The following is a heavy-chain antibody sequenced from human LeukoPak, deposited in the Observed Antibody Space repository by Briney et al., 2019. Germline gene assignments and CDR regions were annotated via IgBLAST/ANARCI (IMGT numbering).Heavy chain of an antibody. Sequence: GGSLRLSCAASGFTVNSKYMSWVRQAPGKGLEWVSVIYSGGTTKYADSVKGRFTISRDNSKNTLYLQMNSLRVEDTALYYCASRSGGDYPYFDYWGQGTLVTVSS. CDR2: IYSGGTT. CDR1: GFTVNSKY. J-gene: IGHJ4*02. V-gene: IGHV3-53*01. CDR3: ASRSGGDYPYFDY. D-gene: IGHD4-17*01.